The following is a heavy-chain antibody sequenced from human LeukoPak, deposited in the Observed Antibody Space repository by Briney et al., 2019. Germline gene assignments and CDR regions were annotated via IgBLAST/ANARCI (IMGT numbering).Heavy chain of an antibody. Sequence: PGGSLRLSCAASGFFFSNYGMHWVRQAPGKGLEWVAVISYDGSNKYYADSVKGRFTISRDNSKNTLYLQMNSLRAEDTAVYYCANGVGSGGYWGQGTLVTVSS. CDR2: ISYDGSNK. CDR3: ANGVGSGGY. J-gene: IGHJ4*02. D-gene: IGHD2-8*01. CDR1: GFFFSNYG. V-gene: IGHV3-30*18.